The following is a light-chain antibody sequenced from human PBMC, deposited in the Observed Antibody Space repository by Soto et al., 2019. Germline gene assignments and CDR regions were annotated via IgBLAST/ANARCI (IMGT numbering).Light chain of an antibody. J-gene: IGKJ1*01. V-gene: IGKV1-5*03. CDR1: QSIDSW. Sequence: DIQMTQSPSTLSASVGDRVTITCRASQSIDSWLAWYQQKPGKVPKLLIYKASSLESGVPSRFSGSGSGTEFTLTISSLQPDDFSTYYCQQYNSHSRTFGQGTKVEIK. CDR3: QQYNSHSRT. CDR2: KAS.